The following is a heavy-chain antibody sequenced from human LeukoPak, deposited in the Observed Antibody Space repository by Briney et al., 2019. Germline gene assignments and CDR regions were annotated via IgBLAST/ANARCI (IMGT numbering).Heavy chain of an antibody. D-gene: IGHD5-12*01. J-gene: IGHJ4*02. CDR2: ISGHQGNT. CDR3: ARSDLATITAGPFEY. CDR1: GYTFTSYD. Sequence: GASVKVSCKASGYTFTSYDINWVRQAPGQGLEWMGWISGHQGNTKYAQNFQGRVTMTIDTSTSTAYMDLRSLRSDDTAIYFCARSDLATITAGPFEYWGQGTLVAVSS. V-gene: IGHV1-18*01.